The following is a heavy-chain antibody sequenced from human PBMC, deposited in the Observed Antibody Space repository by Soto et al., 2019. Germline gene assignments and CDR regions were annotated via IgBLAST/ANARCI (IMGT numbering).Heavy chain of an antibody. CDR1: GCTFSSYA. Sequence: GASVKVSCKASGCTFSSYAISWVRQAPGQGLEWMGGIIPIFGTANYAQKFQGRVTITADESTSTAYMELSSLRSEDTAVYYCARSLDYYYGMDVWGQGTTVTVSS. CDR3: ARSLDYYYGMDV. V-gene: IGHV1-69*13. J-gene: IGHJ6*02. CDR2: IIPIFGTA.